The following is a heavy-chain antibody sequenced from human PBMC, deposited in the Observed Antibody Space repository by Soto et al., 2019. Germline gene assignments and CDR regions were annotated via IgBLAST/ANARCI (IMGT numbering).Heavy chain of an antibody. D-gene: IGHD6-13*01. CDR2: IYYSGST. CDR1: GGSISSGDYY. J-gene: IGHJ6*02. V-gene: IGHV4-30-4*01. Sequence: TLSLTCTVSGGSISSGDYYWSWIRQPPGKGLEWIGYIYYSGSTYYNPSLKSRVTISVDTSKNQFSLKLSSVTAADTAVYYCARGRGDSSSWYLFSYYYYYCMDVWGQVPSVTVSS. CDR3: ARGRGDSSSWYLFSYYYYYCMDV.